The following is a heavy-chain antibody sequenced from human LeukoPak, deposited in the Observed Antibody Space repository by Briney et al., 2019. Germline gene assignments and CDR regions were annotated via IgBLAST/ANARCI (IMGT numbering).Heavy chain of an antibody. D-gene: IGHD4-17*01. CDR1: GDSISSNSYY. V-gene: IGHV4-39*01. CDR2: IYYSGST. Sequence: SETLSLTCTVSGDSISSNSYYWGWIRQPPGKGLEWIGSIYYSGSTYNNPSLKSRVTISVDTSKNQFSLKLNSVTAADTAVYYCARGSGYGDYRLDYWGQGTLVTVSS. J-gene: IGHJ4*02. CDR3: ARGSGYGDYRLDY.